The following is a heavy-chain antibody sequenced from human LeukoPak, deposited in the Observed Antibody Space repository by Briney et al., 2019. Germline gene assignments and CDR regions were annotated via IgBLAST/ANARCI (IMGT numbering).Heavy chain of an antibody. D-gene: IGHD5-18*01. J-gene: IGHJ6*03. Sequence: GGSLRLSCAASGFTFSSYAMHWVRQAPGKGLEYVSAISSNGGSTYYANSVKGRFTISRDNSKNTLYLQMGSLRAEDMAVYYCARDLIESPAGTYSYGYPGGPYYYYMDVWGKGTTVTVSS. V-gene: IGHV3-64*01. CDR3: ARDLIESPAGTYSYGYPGGPYYYYMDV. CDR1: GFTFSSYA. CDR2: ISSNGGST.